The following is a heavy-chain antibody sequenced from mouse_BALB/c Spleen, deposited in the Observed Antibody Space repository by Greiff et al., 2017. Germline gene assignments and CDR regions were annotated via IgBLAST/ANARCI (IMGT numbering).Heavy chain of an antibody. CDR2: ISTYYGDA. CDR1: GYTFTDYA. D-gene: IGHD1-1*01. CDR3: ARRSTDYGSSYWYFDV. J-gene: IGHJ1*01. V-gene: IGHV1S137*01. Sequence: QVQLQQSGAELVRPGVSVKISCKGSGYTFTDYAMHWVKQSHAKSLEWIGVISTYYGDASYNQKFKGKATMTVDKSSSTAYMELARLTSEDSAIYYCARRSTDYGSSYWYFDVWGAGTTVTVSS.